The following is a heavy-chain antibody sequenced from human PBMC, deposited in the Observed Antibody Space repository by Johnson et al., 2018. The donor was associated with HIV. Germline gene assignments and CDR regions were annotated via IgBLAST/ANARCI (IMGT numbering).Heavy chain of an antibody. CDR1: GFSFSTYD. J-gene: IGHJ3*02. Sequence: VQVVESGGGLVQPGRSLRLSCAASGFSFSTYDMHWVRQPTGKGLEWVSGIGTGGDTYYADSVKGRFTISRDNAKNTLYLQMNSLRAEDTAVYYCAREFVGYNGFDIWGQGTMVTVSS. CDR3: AREFVGYNGFDI. CDR2: IGTGGDT. V-gene: IGHV3-13*01. D-gene: IGHD5-24*01.